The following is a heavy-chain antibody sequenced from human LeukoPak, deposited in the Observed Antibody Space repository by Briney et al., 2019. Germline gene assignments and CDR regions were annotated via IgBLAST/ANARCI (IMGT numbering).Heavy chain of an antibody. CDR3: ARNTAAGLFDY. V-gene: IGHV3-20*01. J-gene: IGHJ4*02. D-gene: IGHD6-13*01. CDR2: INWNGGST. Sequence: GGSLRLSCAASGFTFSSYAMSWVRQAPGKGLEWVSGINWNGGSTGYADSVKGRFTISRDNAKNSLYLQMNSLRAEDTALYHCARNTAAGLFDYWGQGTLVTVSS. CDR1: GFTFSSYA.